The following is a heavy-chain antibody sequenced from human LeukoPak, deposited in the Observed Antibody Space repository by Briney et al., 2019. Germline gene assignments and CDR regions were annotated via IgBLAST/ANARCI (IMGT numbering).Heavy chain of an antibody. CDR1: GGSISSSDYY. J-gene: IGHJ6*02. Sequence: SETLSLTCTVSGGSISSSDYYWSWIRQPPGKGLEWIGEINHSGSTSYNPSLKSRVTISVDTSKNQFSLKLSSVTAADTAVYYCARRAMVRGVIEYYYYYGMDVWGQGTTVTVSS. CDR3: ARRAMVRGVIEYYYYYGMDV. CDR2: INHSGST. V-gene: IGHV4-39*07. D-gene: IGHD3-10*01.